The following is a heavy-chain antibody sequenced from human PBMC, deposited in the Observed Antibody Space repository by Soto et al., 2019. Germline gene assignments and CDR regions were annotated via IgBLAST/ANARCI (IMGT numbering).Heavy chain of an antibody. Sequence: TGGSLRLSCAASGFTFSSYGMHWVRQAPGKGLEWVAVISYDGSNKYYADSVKGRFTISRDNSKNTLYLQMNSLRAEDTAVYYCAKEGSSSRGYFDYWGQGTLVTVSS. D-gene: IGHD6-13*01. CDR2: ISYDGSNK. J-gene: IGHJ4*02. CDR3: AKEGSSSRGYFDY. V-gene: IGHV3-30*18. CDR1: GFTFSSYG.